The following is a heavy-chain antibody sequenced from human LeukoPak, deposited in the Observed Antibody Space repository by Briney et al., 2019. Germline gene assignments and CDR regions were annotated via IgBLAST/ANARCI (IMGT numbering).Heavy chain of an antibody. CDR3: ARGPSTRRRYSSSWYAGGWFDP. Sequence: PSETLSLTCAVYGGSFSGYYWSWIRRPPGKGLEWIGEINHSGSTNYNPSLKSRVTISVDTSKNQFSLKLRSVTAADTAVYYCARGPSTRRRYSSSWYAGGWFDPWGQGTLVTVSS. J-gene: IGHJ5*02. CDR2: INHSGST. CDR1: GGSFSGYY. V-gene: IGHV4-34*01. D-gene: IGHD6-13*01.